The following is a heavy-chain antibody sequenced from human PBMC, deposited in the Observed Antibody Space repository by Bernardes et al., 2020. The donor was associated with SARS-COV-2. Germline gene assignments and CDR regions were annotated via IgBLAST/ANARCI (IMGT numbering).Heavy chain of an antibody. CDR1: VFSHSPSGVG. D-gene: IGHD3-3*01. Sequence: SGNTLSKPTQTLTLACTFPVFSHSPSGVGVGWIRQPPGKALEWLALIYWNDDKRYSPSLKSRLTITKDTSKNQVVLTMTNMDPVDTATYYCAHARHRITIFGVVITTPWYFDYWGQGTLVTVSS. CDR3: AHARHRITIFGVVITTPWYFDY. CDR2: IYWNDDK. J-gene: IGHJ4*02. V-gene: IGHV2-5*01.